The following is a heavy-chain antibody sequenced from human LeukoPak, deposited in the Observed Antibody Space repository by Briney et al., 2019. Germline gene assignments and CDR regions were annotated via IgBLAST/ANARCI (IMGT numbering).Heavy chain of an antibody. CDR3: ARDATVTPGAFDI. CDR2: IYYSGST. Sequence: SETLSLTCTVSGGSISSYYWSWIRQPPGKGLEWIGYIYYSGSTNYNPSLKSRVTISVDTSMNQFSLKLSSVTAADTAVYYCARDATVTPGAFDIWGQGTMVTVSS. V-gene: IGHV4-59*01. D-gene: IGHD4-17*01. CDR1: GGSISSYY. J-gene: IGHJ3*02.